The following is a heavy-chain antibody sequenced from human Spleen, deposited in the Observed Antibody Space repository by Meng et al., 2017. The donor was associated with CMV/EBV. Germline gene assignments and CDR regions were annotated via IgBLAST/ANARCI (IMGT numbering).Heavy chain of an antibody. CDR1: GFTFSSYA. Sequence: GGSLRLSCVASGFTFSSYAVSWVRQAPGKGLEWVSAITGSGGTTYYADSVKGRFTISRDNSKNTLYLQMNSLRAEDTAVYYCGRDGAAAGIFFAFDIWGQGTMVTVSS. D-gene: IGHD6-13*01. CDR3: GRDGAAAGIFFAFDI. V-gene: IGHV3-23*01. J-gene: IGHJ3*02. CDR2: ITGSGGTT.